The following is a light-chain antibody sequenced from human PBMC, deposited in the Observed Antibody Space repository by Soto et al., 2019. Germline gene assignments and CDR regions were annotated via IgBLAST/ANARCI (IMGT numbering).Light chain of an antibody. CDR1: QGIRSA. CDR2: DAS. V-gene: IGKV1-13*02. Sequence: ALQLTQSPSSLSASEGDRVTITCRASQGIRSALAWYQHKPGKAPKLLIYDASSLQSGVPSRFSGSGSGTDFTLTISSLQPEDFATYYCQQFNFFPHDITFGQGTRLEIK. J-gene: IGKJ5*01. CDR3: QQFNFFPHDIT.